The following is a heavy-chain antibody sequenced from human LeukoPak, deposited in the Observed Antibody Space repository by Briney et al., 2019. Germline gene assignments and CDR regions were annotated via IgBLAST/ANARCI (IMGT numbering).Heavy chain of an antibody. CDR1: GGSISSGSYY. CDR3: ARDRYSYGFESHYYYYMDV. D-gene: IGHD5-18*01. Sequence: SETLSLTCTVSGGSISSGSYYWSWIRQPPGKGLEWIGYIYYSGSTNYNPSLKSRVTISVDTSKNQFSLKLSSVTAADTAVYYCARDRYSYGFESHYYYYMDVWGKGTTVTVSS. J-gene: IGHJ6*03. V-gene: IGHV4-61*01. CDR2: IYYSGST.